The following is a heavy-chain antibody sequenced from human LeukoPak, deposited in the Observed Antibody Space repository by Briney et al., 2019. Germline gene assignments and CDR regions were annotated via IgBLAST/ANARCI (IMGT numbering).Heavy chain of an antibody. CDR2: IYYSGST. CDR3: ARDGAGIRGYSGYVY. J-gene: IGHJ4*02. Sequence: PSETLSLTCTVSGGSISSYYWSWIRQPPGKGLEWIGYIYYSGSTNYNPSLKSRVTISVDTSKNQFSLKLSSVTAADTAVYYCARDGAGIRGYSGYVYWGQGTLVTVSS. V-gene: IGHV4-59*01. D-gene: IGHD5-12*01. CDR1: GGSISSYY.